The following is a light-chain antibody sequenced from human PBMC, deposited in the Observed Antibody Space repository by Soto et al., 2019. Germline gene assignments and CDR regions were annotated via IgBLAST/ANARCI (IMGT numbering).Light chain of an antibody. CDR1: QGVTTN. V-gene: IGKV3-15*01. CDR2: GAS. J-gene: IGKJ5*01. Sequence: EIVMTQSPASLSVSPGERFTLSCRAGQGVTTNFAWYQQKSGQSPRLLIYGASTRATGIPARFSGSGSGTEFTLTISSLQSEDYAVYYCQQYNNWPPYTFGQGTRLEIK. CDR3: QQYNNWPPYT.